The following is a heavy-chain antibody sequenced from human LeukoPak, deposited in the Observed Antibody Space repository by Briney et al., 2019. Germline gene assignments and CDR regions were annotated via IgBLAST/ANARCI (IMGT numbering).Heavy chain of an antibody. CDR3: ARGKYSSGWFDY. Sequence: TGGSLRLSCAASGFTFSSYSMSWVRQAPGKGLEWVSSITTSSTYISYADSVKGRFTISRDNAKNSLYLQMNSLRAEDTAVYYCARGKYSSGWFDYWGQGTLVTVSS. J-gene: IGHJ4*02. CDR1: GFTFSSYS. D-gene: IGHD6-19*01. V-gene: IGHV3-21*01. CDR2: ITTSSTYI.